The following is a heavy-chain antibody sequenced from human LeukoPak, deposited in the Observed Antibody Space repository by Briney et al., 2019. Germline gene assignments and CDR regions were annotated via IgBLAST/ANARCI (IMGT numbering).Heavy chain of an antibody. V-gene: IGHV3-23*01. CDR2: IRGGGPET. J-gene: IGHJ4*02. CDR1: GFSFNIYD. CDR3: VRDIRAPDF. Sequence: GESLRLSCVASGFSFNIYDMSWFRQAPGKGLEWVSGIRGGGPETYYADSVKGRFSISRDNSKNTLFLQTNGLRAEDSAIYYCVRDIRAPDFWGQGTLVTVSS.